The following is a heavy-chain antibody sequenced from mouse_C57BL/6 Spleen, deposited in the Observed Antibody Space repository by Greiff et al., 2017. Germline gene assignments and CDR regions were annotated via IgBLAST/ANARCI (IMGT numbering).Heavy chain of an antibody. J-gene: IGHJ3*01. Sequence: EVQLQQSGGGLVQPGGSMKLSCVASGFTFSNYWMNWVRQSPEKGLEWVAQIRLKSDNYATHYAESVKGRFTISRDDSKSSVYLQLNNLRAEDTGIYYCTSPALYYDYDEAWFAYWGQGTLVTVSA. CDR2: IRLKSDNYAT. D-gene: IGHD2-4*01. CDR3: TSPALYYDYDEAWFAY. CDR1: GFTFSNYW. V-gene: IGHV6-3*01.